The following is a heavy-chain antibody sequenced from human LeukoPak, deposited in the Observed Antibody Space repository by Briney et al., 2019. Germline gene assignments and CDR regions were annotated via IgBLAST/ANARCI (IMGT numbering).Heavy chain of an antibody. J-gene: IGHJ3*02. CDR3: ARGSIVGATDAFDI. D-gene: IGHD1-26*01. V-gene: IGHV3-11*01. CDR1: GFTFSDYY. CDR2: ISSSGSTI. Sequence: GGSLGLSCAASGFTFSDYYMSWIRQAPGKGLEWVSYISSSGSTIYYADSVKGRFTISRDNAKNSLYLQMNSLRAEDTAVYYCARGSIVGATDAFDIWGQGTMVTVSS.